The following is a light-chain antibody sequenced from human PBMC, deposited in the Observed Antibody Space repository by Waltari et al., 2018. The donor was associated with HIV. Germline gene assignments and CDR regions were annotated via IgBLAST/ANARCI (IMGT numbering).Light chain of an antibody. J-gene: IGKJ2*03. CDR1: QSVLYNSSNKNY. CDR2: WAS. Sequence: DIVMTQSPDSLAVSLGERVTINCKSSQSVLYNSSNKNYLAWYQQKPRQPPKLLIYWASTRESGVPDRFSGSGSGTDFTLTISSLQAEDVAVYYCQQYYSTLYSFGQGTKLEIK. CDR3: QQYYSTLYS. V-gene: IGKV4-1*01.